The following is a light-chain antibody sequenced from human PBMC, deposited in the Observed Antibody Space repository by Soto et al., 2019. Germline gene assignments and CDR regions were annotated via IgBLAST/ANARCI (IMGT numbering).Light chain of an antibody. J-gene: IGLJ1*01. CDR3: CSYAGGNTYV. Sequence: QSALTQPASVSGSPGQSITISCTGTSRDVGLYDFVSWFQQHPGKAPKLLIYDGSERPSGVSNRFSASESGNTASLTISGLQAEDDADYYCCSYAGGNTYVFGSGTKLTVL. CDR2: DGS. V-gene: IGLV2-23*01. CDR1: SRDVGLYDF.